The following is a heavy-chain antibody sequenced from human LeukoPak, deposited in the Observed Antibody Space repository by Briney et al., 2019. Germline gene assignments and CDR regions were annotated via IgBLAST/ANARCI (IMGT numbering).Heavy chain of an antibody. CDR2: INWNGGST. CDR3: ARAPGADSRPYYFDY. D-gene: IGHD3-10*01. V-gene: IGHV3-20*04. J-gene: IGHJ4*02. CDR1: GFTFDDYG. Sequence: GGSLRLSCTASGFTFDDYGMSWVRQAPGMGLEWVAGINWNGGSTTYADAVKGRVTISRHNGKNALYLHINSLRDEDTALYYCARAPGADSRPYYFDYWGQGTLVTVSS.